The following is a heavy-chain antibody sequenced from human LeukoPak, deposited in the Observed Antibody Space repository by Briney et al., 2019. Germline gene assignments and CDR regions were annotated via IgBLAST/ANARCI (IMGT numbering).Heavy chain of an antibody. J-gene: IGHJ4*02. D-gene: IGHD1-26*01. CDR2: ISSSGSTI. V-gene: IGHV3-48*03. CDR3: GRDLGGAFDY. CDR1: GFTFSSYE. Sequence: GGSLRLSCAASGFTFSSYEMNWVRQAPGKGLEWVSYISSSGSTIYYADSVKGRFTISRDNAKNSLYLQMNSLRAEDTAVYYWGRDLGGAFDYWAQETLFTVS.